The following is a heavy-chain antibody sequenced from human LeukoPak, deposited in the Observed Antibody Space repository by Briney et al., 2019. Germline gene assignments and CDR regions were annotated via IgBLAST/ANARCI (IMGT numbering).Heavy chain of an antibody. D-gene: IGHD3-10*01. CDR1: GFTFSSYW. Sequence: GGSLRLSCAASGFTFSSYWMHWVRRAPGKGLVWVSRINSDGSSTSYADSVKGRFTISRDNAKNTLYLQMNSLRAEDTAVYYCASGLLWFGEFPFDYWGQGTLVTVSS. CDR2: INSDGSST. CDR3: ASGLLWFGEFPFDY. J-gene: IGHJ4*02. V-gene: IGHV3-74*01.